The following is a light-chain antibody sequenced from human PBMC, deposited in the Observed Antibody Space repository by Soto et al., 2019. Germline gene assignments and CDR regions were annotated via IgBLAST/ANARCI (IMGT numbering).Light chain of an antibody. CDR3: QQTYNTPRT. CDR1: QSISGY. CDR2: AAS. Sequence: DIQMTQSPSSLSASVGDRVTITCRASQSISGYLNWYQQKPGKAPKLLISAASSLQSGVPSRFSGSGSGTDFTLTISSLQPEDFATYYCQQTYNTPRTFGQGTRLEN. V-gene: IGKV1-39*01. J-gene: IGKJ5*01.